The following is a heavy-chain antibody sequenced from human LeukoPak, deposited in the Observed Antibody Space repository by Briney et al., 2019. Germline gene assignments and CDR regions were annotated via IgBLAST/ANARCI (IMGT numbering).Heavy chain of an antibody. D-gene: IGHD1-14*01. CDR2: TDGNNK. V-gene: IGHV3-30*14. CDR1: GFAFTTYA. J-gene: IGHJ4*02. CDR3: AKDLIAGSPDYFDT. Sequence: GGSLRLSCVASGFAFTTYAVHWVRQAPGKGLEWVAVTDGNNKFYADSVMGRFTISSDKSTNTLYLQMNSLRPEDTAVYYCAKDLIAGSPDYFDTGAREPWSPSP.